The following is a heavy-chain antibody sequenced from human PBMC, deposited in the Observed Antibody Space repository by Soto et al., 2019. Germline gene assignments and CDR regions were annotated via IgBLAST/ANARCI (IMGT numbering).Heavy chain of an antibody. Sequence: ASVKVSCKASGGTFSSYAISWVRQAPGQGLEWMGGIIPIFGTANYAQKFQGRVTITADKSTSTAYMELSSLRSEDTAVYYCARAIFGVDPNWFDPWGQGTLVTV. D-gene: IGHD3-3*01. CDR2: IIPIFGTA. V-gene: IGHV1-69*06. CDR1: GGTFSSYA. CDR3: ARAIFGVDPNWFDP. J-gene: IGHJ5*02.